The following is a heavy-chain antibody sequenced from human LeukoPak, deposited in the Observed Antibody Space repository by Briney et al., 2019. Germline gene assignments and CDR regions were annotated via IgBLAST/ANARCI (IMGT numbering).Heavy chain of an antibody. V-gene: IGHV3-30*04. Sequence: GGSLRLSCAASGFIFSNYAIHWVRQAPGKGLEWVAVISYDGSNKYYADSVKGRFTISRDNAKNSLYLQMNSLRAEDTAVYYCARDNPSRYYDILTGPHDYWGQGTLVTVSS. CDR3: ARDNPSRYYDILTGPHDY. D-gene: IGHD3-9*01. CDR1: GFIFSNYA. J-gene: IGHJ4*02. CDR2: ISYDGSNK.